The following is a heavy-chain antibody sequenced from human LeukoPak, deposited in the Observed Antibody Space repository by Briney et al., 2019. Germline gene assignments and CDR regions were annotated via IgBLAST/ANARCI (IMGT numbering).Heavy chain of an antibody. V-gene: IGHV3-30*02. CDR2: IRYDGSNK. D-gene: IGHD3/OR15-3a*01. Sequence: PGGSLRLSCAASGFTFSSYWMSWVRQAPGKGLEWVAFIRYDGSNKYYADSVKGRFTISRDNSKNALYLQMNSVRAEDTAVYYCAKDRHDFGSAGHMDVWGKGTMVTVSS. CDR1: GFTFSSYW. CDR3: AKDRHDFGSAGHMDV. J-gene: IGHJ6*03.